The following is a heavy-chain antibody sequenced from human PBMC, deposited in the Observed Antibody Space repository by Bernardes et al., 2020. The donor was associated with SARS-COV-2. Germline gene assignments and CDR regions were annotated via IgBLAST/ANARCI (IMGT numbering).Heavy chain of an antibody. V-gene: IGHV4-39*01. CDR3: ARCVDDYYDSSGDYYYYYGMDV. CDR2: IYYSGST. J-gene: IGHJ6*02. CDR1: GGSISSSSYY. D-gene: IGHD3-22*01. Sequence: SEPLSLTCTVSGGSISSSSYYRGWIRQPPGKGLEWIGSIYYSGSTYYNPSLKSRVTISVDTSKNQFSLKLSSVTAADTAVYYCARCVDDYYDSSGDYYYYYGMDVWGQGTTVTVSS.